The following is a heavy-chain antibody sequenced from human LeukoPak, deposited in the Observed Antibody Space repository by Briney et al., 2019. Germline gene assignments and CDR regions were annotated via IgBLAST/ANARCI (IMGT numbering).Heavy chain of an antibody. J-gene: IGHJ6*02. CDR2: ISYNGSNK. D-gene: IGHD6-13*01. Sequence: GGSLRLSCAASGFTFSSYGMHRVRQAPGKGLEWVAVISYNGSNKYYADSVKGRFTISRDNSKNTLYLQMNSLRAEDTAVYYCAGSSWYLGYYYGMDVWGQGTTVTVSS. CDR1: GFTFSSYG. CDR3: AGSSWYLGYYYGMDV. V-gene: IGHV3-30*03.